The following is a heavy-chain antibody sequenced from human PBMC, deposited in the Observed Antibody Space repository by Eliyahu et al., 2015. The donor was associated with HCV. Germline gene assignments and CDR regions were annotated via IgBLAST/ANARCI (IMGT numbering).Heavy chain of an antibody. V-gene: IGHV3-23*01. CDR1: GFTFSSYX. J-gene: IGHJ2*01. CDR2: ISGSGGST. D-gene: IGHD6-19*01. Sequence: EVQLLESGGGLVQPGGSLRLSCAASGFTFSSYXMGWVRQAPGKGLGWVSAISGSGGSTYYADSVKGRFTISRDNSKNTLYLQMNSLRAEDTAVYYCAKDGGEGQWLANYWYFDLWGRGTLVTVSS. CDR3: AKDGGEGQWLANYWYFDL.